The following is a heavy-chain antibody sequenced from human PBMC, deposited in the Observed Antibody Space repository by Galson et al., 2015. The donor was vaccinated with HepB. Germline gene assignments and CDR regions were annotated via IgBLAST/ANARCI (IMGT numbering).Heavy chain of an antibody. J-gene: IGHJ4*02. CDR3: AREHPARITIIVSD. V-gene: IGHV3-30-3*01. CDR1: GFTFSSYA. Sequence: SLRLSCAASGFTFSSYAMHWVRQAPGKGLEWVAVISYDGSNKYYADSVKGRFTISRDNSKNTLYLQMNSLRAEDTAVYYCAREHPARITIIVSDWGQGTLVTVSS. CDR2: ISYDGSNK. D-gene: IGHD3-22*01.